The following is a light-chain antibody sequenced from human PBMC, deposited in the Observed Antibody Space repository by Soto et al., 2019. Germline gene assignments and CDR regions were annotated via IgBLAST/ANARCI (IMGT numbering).Light chain of an antibody. J-gene: IGKJ2*01. V-gene: IGKV2-28*01. CDR3: MQTLHTPYT. CDR2: LGS. CDR1: QSLLHSNRSNC. Sequence: DIVMTQSPLSLPVTPGEPASISCKSSQSLLHSNRSNCLDWHLQKPGQSPQLVIYLGSNRASGVPDRFSGSGSGTDFTLKISRVEAEDVGVYYCMQTLHTPYTFGQGTKLEIK.